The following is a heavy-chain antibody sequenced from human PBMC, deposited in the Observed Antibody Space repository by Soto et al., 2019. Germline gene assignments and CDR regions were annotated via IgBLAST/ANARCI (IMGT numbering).Heavy chain of an antibody. J-gene: IGHJ4*02. D-gene: IGHD6-6*01. CDR2: ISGSGGST. CDR1: GFTFSSYA. Sequence: GGSLRLSCAASGFTFSSYAMSWVRQAPGNGLEWVSAISGSGGSTYYADSVKGRFTISRDNSENTLYLQMNSLRAEDTAVYYCAKDYSSSSPPYYFDYWGQGTLVTVSS. CDR3: AKDYSSSSPPYYFDY. V-gene: IGHV3-23*01.